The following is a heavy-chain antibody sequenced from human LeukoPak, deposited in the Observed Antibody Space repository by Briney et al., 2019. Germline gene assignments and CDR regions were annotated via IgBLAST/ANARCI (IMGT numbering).Heavy chain of an antibody. CDR2: IWYDGSNK. CDR1: GFTFSSYG. J-gene: IGHJ4*02. D-gene: IGHD3-22*01. CDR3: ARHSSDYYDSSGALDY. Sequence: GGSLRLSCAASGFTFSSYGMHWVRQAPGKGLEWVAVIWYDGSNKYYADSVKGRFTISRDNSKNTLYLQMNSLRAEDTAVYYCARHSSDYYDSSGALDYWGQGTLVTVSS. V-gene: IGHV3-33*01.